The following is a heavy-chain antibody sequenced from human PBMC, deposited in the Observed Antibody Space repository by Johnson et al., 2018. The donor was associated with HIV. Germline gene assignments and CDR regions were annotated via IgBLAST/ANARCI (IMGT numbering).Heavy chain of an antibody. J-gene: IGHJ3*02. V-gene: IGHV3-30*04. CDR2: ISYDGSNK. D-gene: IGHD6-19*01. CDR3: ARGGVAVAGTNAFDI. CDR1: GFTFSSYA. Sequence: QVQLVESGGGVVQPGGSLRLSCAASGFTFSSYAMHWVRQAPGKGLEWVAVISYDGSNKYYADSVKGRFTISRDNSKNTLYLQMNSLRAEDTAVDYCARGGVAVAGTNAFDIWGQGTMVTVSS.